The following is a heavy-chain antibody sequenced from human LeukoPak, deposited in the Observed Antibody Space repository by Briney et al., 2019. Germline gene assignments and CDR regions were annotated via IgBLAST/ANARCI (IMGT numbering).Heavy chain of an antibody. J-gene: IGHJ3*02. CDR3: ARGVMLKAFDI. Sequence: SETLSLTCTVSGGSISSYYWNWIRQPPGKGLEWIGYIFYSGNTRYNPSLRSRVSISVDTSKNQFSLQLNSVTPEDTAVYYCARGVMLKAFDIWGQGTMVTVSS. CDR2: IFYSGNT. CDR1: GGSISSYY. V-gene: IGHV4-59*12. D-gene: IGHD3-16*01.